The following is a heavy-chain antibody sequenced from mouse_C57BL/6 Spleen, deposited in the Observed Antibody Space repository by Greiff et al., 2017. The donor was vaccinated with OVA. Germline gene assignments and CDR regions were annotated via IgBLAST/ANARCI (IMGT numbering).Heavy chain of an antibody. J-gene: IGHJ1*03. CDR2: IHPNSGST. Sequence: QVQLQQPGAELVKPGASVKLSCKASGYTFTSYWMHWVKQRPGQGLEWIGMIHPNSGSTNYNEKFKSKATLTVDKSSSTAYMQLSSLTAEDSAVYYCARPFYYYGSTSCFDVWGTGTTVTVSS. D-gene: IGHD1-1*01. CDR3: ARPFYYYGSTSCFDV. V-gene: IGHV1-64*01. CDR1: GYTFTSYW.